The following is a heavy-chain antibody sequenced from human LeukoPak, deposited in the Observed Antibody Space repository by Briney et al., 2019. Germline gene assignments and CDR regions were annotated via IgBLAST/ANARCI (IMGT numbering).Heavy chain of an antibody. CDR2: IYYSGST. Sequence: PSETLSLTCTVSGGSFSTYYWSWIRQPPGKGLEWIGYIYYSGSTDYNPSLKSRVTISVDTSKNQFSLKLSSVTAADTAVYYCARENVDTAMVTSLGWFDPWGQGTLVTVSS. D-gene: IGHD5-18*01. CDR3: ARENVDTAMVTSLGWFDP. J-gene: IGHJ5*02. V-gene: IGHV4-59*12. CDR1: GGSFSTYY.